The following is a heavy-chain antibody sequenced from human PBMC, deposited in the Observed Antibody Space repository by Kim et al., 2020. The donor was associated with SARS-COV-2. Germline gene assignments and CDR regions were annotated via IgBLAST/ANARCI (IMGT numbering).Heavy chain of an antibody. CDR1: GGSFSGYY. Sequence: SETLSLTCAVYGGSFSGYYWSWIRQPPGKGLEWIGEINHSGSTNYNPSLKSRVTISVDTSKNQFSLKLSSVTAADTAVYYCARGRYFWNRAAWFDPWGQGTLVTVSS. CDR2: INHSGST. J-gene: IGHJ5*02. CDR3: ARGRYFWNRAAWFDP. V-gene: IGHV4-34*01. D-gene: IGHD1-1*01.